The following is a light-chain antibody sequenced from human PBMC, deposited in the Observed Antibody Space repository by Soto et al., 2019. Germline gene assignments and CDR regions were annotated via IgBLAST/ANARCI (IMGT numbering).Light chain of an antibody. CDR2: EVS. CDR1: SSDVGDNY. V-gene: IGLV2-8*01. Sequence: QSALTQPPSASGSPGQSVTISCTGTSSDVGDNYVSWYQQHLGKAPKLIIYEVSQRPSGVPDRFSGSKSGNTASMTISGLQAEDEADYYCSSYTGSSTRYVYGTGTKLTVL. CDR3: SSYTGSSTRYV. J-gene: IGLJ1*01.